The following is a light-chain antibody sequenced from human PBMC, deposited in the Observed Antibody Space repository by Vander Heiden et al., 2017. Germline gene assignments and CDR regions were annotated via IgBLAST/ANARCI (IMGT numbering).Light chain of an antibody. Sequence: DIQMPQSPSSLPASVGDRVTMTGRASQAIRNYLSWYQQKPGEAPKLLIHTTSTLQSGVPSRFSRSGSGTDFTLTISSLHPEDFATYFCLQSSSTPRTFGQGTQLEMK. J-gene: IGKJ5*01. V-gene: IGKV1-39*01. CDR2: TTS. CDR3: LQSSSTPRT. CDR1: QAIRNY.